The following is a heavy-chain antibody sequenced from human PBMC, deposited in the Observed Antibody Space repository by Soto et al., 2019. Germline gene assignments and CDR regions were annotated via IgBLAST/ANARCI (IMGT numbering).Heavy chain of an antibody. J-gene: IGHJ6*02. V-gene: IGHV3-21*01. CDR1: GFTFSSYS. Sequence: LRLSCAASGFTFSSYSMNWVRQAPGKGLEWVSSISSSSSYIYYADSVKGRFTISRDNAKNSLYLQMNSLRAEDTAVYYCARAHCSSTSCYPYYGMDVWGQGTTVTVSS. CDR3: ARAHCSSTSCYPYYGMDV. D-gene: IGHD2-2*01. CDR2: ISSSSSYI.